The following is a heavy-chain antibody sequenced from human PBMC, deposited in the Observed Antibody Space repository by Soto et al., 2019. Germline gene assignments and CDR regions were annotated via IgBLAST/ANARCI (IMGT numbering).Heavy chain of an antibody. Sequence: PGESLKISCKGSGYSFTNYWIAWVRQMPGKGLEWMGIIYPADSEVKYSPSFQGQVTISADKSISTAYPQWHSVKSSDTAIYYCARLYGSGWFYYNHWGQGTLVTVSS. CDR1: GYSFTNYW. D-gene: IGHD6-19*01. V-gene: IGHV5-51*01. J-gene: IGHJ4*02. CDR3: ARLYGSGWFYYNH. CDR2: IYPADSEV.